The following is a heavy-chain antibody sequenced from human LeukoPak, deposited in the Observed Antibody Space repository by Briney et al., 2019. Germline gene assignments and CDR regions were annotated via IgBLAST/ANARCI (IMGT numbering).Heavy chain of an antibody. CDR2: ISSSSSYK. CDR1: GFTFSSYS. Sequence: KSGGSLRLSCAASGFTFSSYSMNWVRQAPGKGLEWVSFISSSSSYKYYADSVKGRFTISRDNSKNTLYLQMNSLRAEDTAVYYCAKGSKGLVITRDHYMHVWGKGTTVTISS. CDR3: AKGSKGLVITRDHYMHV. J-gene: IGHJ6*03. V-gene: IGHV3-21*01. D-gene: IGHD3/OR15-3a*01.